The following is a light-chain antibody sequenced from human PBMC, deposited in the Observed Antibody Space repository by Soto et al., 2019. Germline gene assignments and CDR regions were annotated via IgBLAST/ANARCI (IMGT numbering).Light chain of an antibody. CDR2: AAS. CDR1: KGISNY. V-gene: IGKV1-16*01. J-gene: IGKJ1*01. Sequence: DIQMTQYPSSLSASVGDRVTITCRASKGISNYLAWFQQKPGQAPKSLIYAASSLQSGVPSRFSGSGSGTDFTLTIRRLQPEDLATYYCQQYNTYPRTFGQGTKVEVK. CDR3: QQYNTYPRT.